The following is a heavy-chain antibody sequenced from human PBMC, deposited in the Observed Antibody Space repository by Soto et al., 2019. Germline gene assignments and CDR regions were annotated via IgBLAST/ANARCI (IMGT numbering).Heavy chain of an antibody. CDR3: AKDLNGSVAGSDGLDY. J-gene: IGHJ4*02. CDR2: ISYDGSNK. Sequence: TGGSLRISCAASGFTFSSYGMHWVRQAPGKGLEWVAVISYDGSNKYYADSVKGRFTISRDNSKNTLYLQTNSLRAEDTAVYYCAKDLNGSVAGSDGLDYWGQGNLVTVSS. V-gene: IGHV3-30*18. D-gene: IGHD6-19*01. CDR1: GFTFSSYG.